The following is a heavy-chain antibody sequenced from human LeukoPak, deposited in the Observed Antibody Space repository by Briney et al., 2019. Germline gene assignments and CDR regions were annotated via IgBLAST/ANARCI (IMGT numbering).Heavy chain of an antibody. J-gene: IGHJ4*02. CDR3: AKDVGIAAAVGWDY. D-gene: IGHD6-13*01. V-gene: IGHV3-23*01. Sequence: GGSLRLSCAASGFTFSSYAMSWVRQAPGKGLEWVSAISGRGGSTYYADSVKGRFTISRDNSKNTLYLQMNSLRAEDTAVYYCAKDVGIAAAVGWDYWGQGTLVTVSS. CDR2: ISGRGGST. CDR1: GFTFSSYA.